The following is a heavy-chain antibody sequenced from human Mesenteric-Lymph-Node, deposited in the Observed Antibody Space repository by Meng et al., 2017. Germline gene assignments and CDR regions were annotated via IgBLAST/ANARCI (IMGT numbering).Heavy chain of an antibody. CDR3: ARRLLGSPIYKNYYFDY. CDR2: INPNSGGT. V-gene: IGHV1-2*02. Sequence: ASVKVSCKASGYTFTGYYMHWVRQAPGQGLEWMGWINPNSGGTNYAQKFQGRVTMTRDTSISTAYMELSRLRSDDTAVYYCARRLLGSPIYKNYYFDYWGQGTLVTVSS. CDR1: GYTFTGYY. D-gene: IGHD3-22*01. J-gene: IGHJ4*02.